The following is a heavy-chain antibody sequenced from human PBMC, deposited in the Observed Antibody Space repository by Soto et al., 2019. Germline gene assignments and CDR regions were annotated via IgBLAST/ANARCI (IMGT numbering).Heavy chain of an antibody. CDR1: GYTFTGYY. CDR3: ARAYSGSYYWFDP. Sequence: GASVKVSCKASGYTFTGYYMHWVRQAPGQGLEWMGWINPNSGGTNYAQKFQGRVTMTRDTSISTAYMELSRLRSDDTAVYHCARAYSGSYYWFDPWGQGTLVTVSS. V-gene: IGHV1-2*02. CDR2: INPNSGGT. D-gene: IGHD1-26*01. J-gene: IGHJ5*02.